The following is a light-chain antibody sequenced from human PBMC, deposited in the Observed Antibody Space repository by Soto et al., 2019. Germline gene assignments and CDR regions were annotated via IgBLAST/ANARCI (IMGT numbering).Light chain of an antibody. CDR1: SSDIGGYNF. Sequence: QSALTQSASVSGSPGQSITISCTGTSSDIGGYNFVSWYQQHPGKAPKLMFYDVTNRPSGVSNRFSGSKSGNTASLTISGLQAEDEAVYYCSSYTSTNTVVFGGGTKLTV. V-gene: IGLV2-14*03. CDR2: DVT. CDR3: SSYTSTNTVV. J-gene: IGLJ2*01.